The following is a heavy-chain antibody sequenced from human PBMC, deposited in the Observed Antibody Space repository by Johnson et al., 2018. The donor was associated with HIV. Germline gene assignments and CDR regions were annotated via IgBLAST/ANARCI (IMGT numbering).Heavy chain of an antibody. Sequence: QVHLVESGGGVVQPGRSLRISCAASGFTLSRYAVHWVRQAPGKGLDWVAVISDDGSSKYYADFVKGRFTISRDNSKNTLYLQMDSLRAEDMALYYCARNRGDSPPDAFDIWGQGTMVTVSS. CDR3: ARNRGDSPPDAFDI. V-gene: IGHV3-30*14. D-gene: IGHD3-10*01. J-gene: IGHJ3*02. CDR2: ISDDGSSK. CDR1: GFTLSRYA.